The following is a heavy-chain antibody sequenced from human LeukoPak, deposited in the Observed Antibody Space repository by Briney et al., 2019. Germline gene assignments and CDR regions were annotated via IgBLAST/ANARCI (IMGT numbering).Heavy chain of an antibody. D-gene: IGHD3-22*01. V-gene: IGHV4-39*01. CDR2: IYYSGST. Sequence: SETLSVTCTVSGGSISSSSYYWGWIRQPPGKGLEWIGSIYYSGSTYYNPSLKSRVTISVDTSKNQFSLKLSSVTAADTAVYYCASLEYYYDSSGPQREEGESWGQGTLVTVSS. CDR3: ASLEYYYDSSGPQREEGES. CDR1: GGSISSSSYY. J-gene: IGHJ4*02.